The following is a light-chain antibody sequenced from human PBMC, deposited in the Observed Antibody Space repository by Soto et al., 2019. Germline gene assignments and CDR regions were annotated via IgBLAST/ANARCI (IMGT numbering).Light chain of an antibody. Sequence: QTVVTQPPSASGTPGQRVTISCSGSSSNIGTNFVYWYQHLPGTAPKLLIYRTAQRPSGVPDRFSGSKSGTSASLAISGLRSEDEADYFCAAWDDSLSVVVFGGGIKLTVL. V-gene: IGLV1-47*01. CDR3: AAWDDSLSVVV. CDR1: SSNIGTNF. J-gene: IGLJ2*01. CDR2: RTA.